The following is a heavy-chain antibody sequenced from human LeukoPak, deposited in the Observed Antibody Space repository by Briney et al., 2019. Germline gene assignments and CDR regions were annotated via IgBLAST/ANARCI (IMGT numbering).Heavy chain of an antibody. V-gene: IGHV6-1*01. D-gene: IGHD6-6*01. CDR1: GNTVSSNSAS. J-gene: IGHJ4*02. Sequence: SQTLSLTCAISGNTVSSNSASWNWIRPSPSRGLEWLRRTYYRSKWNYDYAASVKSRITINPDTTNHQFSLQLNSVTPEDTAVYYCSRGSAFDCWGQGTLVTVSS. CDR2: TYYRSKWNY. CDR3: SRGSAFDC.